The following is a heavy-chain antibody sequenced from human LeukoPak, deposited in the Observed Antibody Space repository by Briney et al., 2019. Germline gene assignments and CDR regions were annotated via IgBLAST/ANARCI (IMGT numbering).Heavy chain of an antibody. CDR2: ISGGGSNT. J-gene: IGHJ5*02. D-gene: IGHD2-2*01. CDR1: GFMFSSYA. V-gene: IGHV3-23*01. Sequence: PGGSLRLSCAASGFMFSSYAISWVRQAPGKGLEWVSSISGGGSNTYFADSVKGRFSVSRDNSKNTLYLQMNSLRAEDTATYYCAKGCRSANCDEGRWFDPWGQGTLVIVSS. CDR3: AKGCRSANCDEGRWFDP.